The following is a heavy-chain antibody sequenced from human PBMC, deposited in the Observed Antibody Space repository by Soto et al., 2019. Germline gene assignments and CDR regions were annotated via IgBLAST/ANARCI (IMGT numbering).Heavy chain of an antibody. Sequence: EVQLLESGGNLVQPGGSLRLSCAAFGFTFSSYAMSWVRQATGKGLEWFSAIRGSGGSKYYADSVKGRFAISRDSSKNTLYVQMNSLRADVTTVYYCAKHRYAVAGTSIHYSGQGTLVTVSS. V-gene: IGHV3-23*01. CDR3: AKHRYAVAGTSIHY. J-gene: IGHJ4*02. D-gene: IGHD6-19*01. CDR2: IRGSGGSK. CDR1: GFTFSSYA.